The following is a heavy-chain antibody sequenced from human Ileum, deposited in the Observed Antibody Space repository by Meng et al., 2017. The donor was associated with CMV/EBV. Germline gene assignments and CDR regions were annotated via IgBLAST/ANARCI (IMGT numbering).Heavy chain of an antibody. J-gene: IGHJ6*02. CDR3: ARDRSIAAAAYYYYGMDV. CDR1: GFTFSGYS. CDR2: ISSSGSTI. D-gene: IGHD6-13*01. Sequence: GGSLRLSCAASGFTFSGYSMNWVRQAPGKGLEWVSYISSSGSTIYYADSVKGRFTISRDNAKNSLYLQMNSLRAEDTAVYYCARDRSIAAAAYYYYGMDVWGQGTTVTVSS. V-gene: IGHV3-48*04.